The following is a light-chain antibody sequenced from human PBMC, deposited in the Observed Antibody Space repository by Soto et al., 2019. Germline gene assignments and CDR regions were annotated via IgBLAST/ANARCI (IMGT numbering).Light chain of an antibody. Sequence: QSALTQPASVSVSPGQSITISCTGTSSDVGVYNYVSWYQQHPGKAPKLMIIDVSNRPSGVSNRFSGSKSGNTASLTISGLQAEDEADYYCSSYTSSDTYVFGTGTKVTVL. V-gene: IGLV2-14*01. J-gene: IGLJ1*01. CDR2: DVS. CDR1: SSDVGVYNY. CDR3: SSYTSSDTYV.